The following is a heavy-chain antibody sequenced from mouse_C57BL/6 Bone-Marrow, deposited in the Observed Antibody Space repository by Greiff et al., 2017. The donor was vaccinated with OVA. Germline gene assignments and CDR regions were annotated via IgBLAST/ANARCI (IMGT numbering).Heavy chain of an antibody. V-gene: IGHV1-5*01. D-gene: IGHD2-14*01. Sequence: EVQLQESGTVLARPGASVKMSCKTSGYTFTSYWMHWLKQRPGQGLEWIGAIYPGNSDTSYNQKFKGKAKLTAVTSASTAYMELSSLTNEDSAVYYCTTGGVRRDWYFDVWGTGTTVTVSS. CDR3: TTGGVRRDWYFDV. CDR1: GYTFTSYW. CDR2: IYPGNSDT. J-gene: IGHJ1*03.